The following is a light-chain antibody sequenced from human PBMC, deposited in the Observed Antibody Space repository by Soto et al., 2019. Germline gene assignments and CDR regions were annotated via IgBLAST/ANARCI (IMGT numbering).Light chain of an antibody. CDR1: QSIDSN. V-gene: IGKV3D-15*01. CDR3: QQYNNWPQT. CDR2: GAS. J-gene: IGKJ1*01. Sequence: EIALTQSPGTLSLSPGETVTLSCRASQSIDSNYLSWYQQKAGQAPRLLISGASTRATGIPARFSGSGSGTEFTLTITSLQSEDFAVYYCQQYNNWPQTFGQGTKVDIK.